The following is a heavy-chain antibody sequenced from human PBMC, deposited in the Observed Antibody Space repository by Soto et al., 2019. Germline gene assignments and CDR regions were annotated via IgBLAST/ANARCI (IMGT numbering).Heavy chain of an antibody. CDR3: AKDIRRGYYDILTGPFY. Sequence: LRLSCATSGFTFSSNAMSWVRQAPGKGLEWVSAISGSGGSTYYADSVKGRFTISRDNSKNTLYLQMNSLRAEDTAVYYCAKDIRRGYYDILTGPFYGGHGTLVTV. D-gene: IGHD3-9*01. J-gene: IGHJ1*01. CDR2: ISGSGGST. V-gene: IGHV3-23*01. CDR1: GFTFSSNA.